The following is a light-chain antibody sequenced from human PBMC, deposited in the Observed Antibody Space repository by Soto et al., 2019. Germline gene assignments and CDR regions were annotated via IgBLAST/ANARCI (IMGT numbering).Light chain of an antibody. J-gene: IGKJ1*01. CDR1: ESISRS. CDR3: MQRSDWRT. CDR2: GAS. Sequence: IVLTQSPVSLSLSPGETPTLSCRASESISRSLAWYQQRPGQAPRLLMYGASNRATGIQQRFSGSGSGTDFTLTIRSLEPEDFAVYYCMQRSDWRTFGRGTKVDIK. V-gene: IGKV3-11*01.